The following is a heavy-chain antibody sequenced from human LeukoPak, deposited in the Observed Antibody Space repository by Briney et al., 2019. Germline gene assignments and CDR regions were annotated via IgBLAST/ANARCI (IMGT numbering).Heavy chain of an antibody. CDR2: IIPIFGTA. Sequence: SVKVSCKASGGTFSSYAISWVRQAPGQGLEWMGGIIPIFGTANYAQKFQGRVTITADESTSTAYMELSSLRSDDTAVYYCARDGVPRSGSYYKTLGDFDYWGQGTLVTVSS. J-gene: IGHJ4*02. D-gene: IGHD3-10*01. CDR1: GGTFSSYA. CDR3: ARDGVPRSGSYYKTLGDFDY. V-gene: IGHV1-69*13.